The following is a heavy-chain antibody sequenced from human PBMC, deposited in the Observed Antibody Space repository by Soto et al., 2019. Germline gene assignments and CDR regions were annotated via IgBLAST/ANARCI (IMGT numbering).Heavy chain of an antibody. J-gene: IGHJ6*01. CDR2: ISAYNGNP. D-gene: IGHD3-10*01. CDR3: ARGRTYNNYYGSVDGMDF. CDR1: GYTFTSYG. V-gene: IGHV1-18*01. Sequence: QVQLVQSGAEVKKPWASVKVSCMSSGYTFTSYGISWVRQAPGQGPDWMGWISAYNGNPNCAQKLQGRVTMTTETYTSTAYLELRSLRSDDTAVYFWARGRTYNNYYGSVDGMDFWGQGTTVTVSS.